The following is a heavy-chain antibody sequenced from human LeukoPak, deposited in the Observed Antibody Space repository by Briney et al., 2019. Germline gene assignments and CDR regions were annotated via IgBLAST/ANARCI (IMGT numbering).Heavy chain of an antibody. J-gene: IGHJ6*03. D-gene: IGHD6-6*01. V-gene: IGHV4-59*01. CDR2: IYYSGST. CDR3: ARARIAARPFCYYMDV. Sequence: PSETLSLTCTVSGGSISSYYWSWIRQPPGKGLEWIGYIYYSGSTNYNPSLKSRVTISVDTSKNQFSLKLSSVTAADTAVYYCARARIAARPFCYYMDVWGKGTTVTVSS. CDR1: GGSISSYY.